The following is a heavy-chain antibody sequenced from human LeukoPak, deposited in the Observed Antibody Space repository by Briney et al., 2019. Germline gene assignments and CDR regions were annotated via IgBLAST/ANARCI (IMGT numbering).Heavy chain of an antibody. CDR1: GFALSNAW. V-gene: IGHV3-15*01. CDR3: TPFRGVSDY. J-gene: IGHJ4*02. CDR2: IKSKTEGGTT. Sequence: GGSLRLSCAASGFALSNAWMSWVRQAPGKGLEWVGFIKSKTEGGTTDYAAPVKGRFTISRDDSKNTLYLEMNSLKTEDTAVYYCTPFRGVSDYWGQGTLVTVSS. D-gene: IGHD3-10*01.